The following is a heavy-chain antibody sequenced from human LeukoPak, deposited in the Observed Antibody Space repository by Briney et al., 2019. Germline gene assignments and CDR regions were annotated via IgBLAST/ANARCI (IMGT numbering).Heavy chain of an antibody. CDR2: IIPIVGKP. CDR3: ASGDVGITTQSGIASGWIFDY. Sequence: SVKISCKASGGGFGNYGITWVRQAPGQGPEWMGGIIPIVGKPKYAQKFQGRATFTTDESTSTIHLELTSLRSEDTAVYYCASGDVGITTQSGIASGWIFDYWGQGTLVTVSS. CDR1: GGGFGNYG. D-gene: IGHD6-19*01. V-gene: IGHV1-69*05. J-gene: IGHJ4*02.